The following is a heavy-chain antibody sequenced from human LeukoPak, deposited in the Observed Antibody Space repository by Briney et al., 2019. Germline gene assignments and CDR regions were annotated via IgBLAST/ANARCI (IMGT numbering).Heavy chain of an antibody. V-gene: IGHV3-23*01. Sequence: GGSLRLSCAASGFTFSSYAMSWVRQAPGKGLEWVSAISGSGGSTYYADSVKGRFTISRDNAKNSLYLQMISLRAEDTAVYYCARETGIAAASYYYYFYMDVWGKGTTVTISS. D-gene: IGHD6-13*01. J-gene: IGHJ6*03. CDR1: GFTFSSYA. CDR2: ISGSGGST. CDR3: ARETGIAAASYYYYFYMDV.